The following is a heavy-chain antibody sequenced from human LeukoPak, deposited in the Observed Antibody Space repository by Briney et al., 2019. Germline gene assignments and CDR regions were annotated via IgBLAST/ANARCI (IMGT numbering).Heavy chain of an antibody. CDR1: GGSISSYY. CDR2: IYYSGST. CDR3: ARHGGVVLDAFDI. Sequence: SETLSLTCTVSGGSISSYYWSWIRQPPGKGLEWIGYIYYSGSTNYNPSLKSRVTISVDTSKNRFSLKLSSVTAADTAVYYCARHGGVVLDAFDIWGQGTMVTVSS. D-gene: IGHD2-8*02. V-gene: IGHV4-59*08. J-gene: IGHJ3*02.